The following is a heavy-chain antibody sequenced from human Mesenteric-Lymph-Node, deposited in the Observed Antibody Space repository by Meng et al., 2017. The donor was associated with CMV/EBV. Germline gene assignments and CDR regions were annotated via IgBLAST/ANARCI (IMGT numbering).Heavy chain of an antibody. V-gene: IGHV4-39*07. Sequence: SETLSLTCTVSGDSLNSGDYYWSWIRQPPGKGLEWVGTIHYSGITYYNPSLESRVTISVDAVKDQISLKLTSVTAADTAVYYCARDRDYGNLDFWGQGTLVTVSS. D-gene: IGHD3-16*01. CDR1: GDSLNSGDYY. CDR3: ARDRDYGNLDF. CDR2: IHYSGIT. J-gene: IGHJ4*02.